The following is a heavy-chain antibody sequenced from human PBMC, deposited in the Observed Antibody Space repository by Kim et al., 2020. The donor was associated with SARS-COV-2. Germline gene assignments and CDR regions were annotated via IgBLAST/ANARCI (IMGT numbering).Heavy chain of an antibody. CDR3: ARAFLYCSGGSCYSVAFDI. D-gene: IGHD2-15*01. CDR2: ISSSSSYI. J-gene: IGHJ3*02. Sequence: GGSLRLSCAASGFTFSSYSMNWVRQAPGKGLEWVSSISSSSSYIYYADSVKGRFTISRDNAKNSLYLQMNSLRAEDTAVYYCARAFLYCSGGSCYSVAFDIWGQGTMVTVSS. V-gene: IGHV3-21*01. CDR1: GFTFSSYS.